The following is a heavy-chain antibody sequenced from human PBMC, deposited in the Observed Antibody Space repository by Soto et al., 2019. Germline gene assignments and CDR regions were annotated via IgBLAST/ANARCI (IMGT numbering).Heavy chain of an antibody. D-gene: IGHD2-21*01. Sequence: QVQLVESGGGVVQPGGSLRLSCAASGFTFNIYAMHWVRQAPGKGLEWVAVISYDGSNKYYGDSVKGRFTISRDNSKNTLYLQMNCLTAEDTAVYYCARDYLQENPRGLVGWGQGTLVTVSS. J-gene: IGHJ4*02. CDR3: ARDYLQENPRGLVG. CDR1: GFTFNIYA. V-gene: IGHV3-30-3*01. CDR2: ISYDGSNK.